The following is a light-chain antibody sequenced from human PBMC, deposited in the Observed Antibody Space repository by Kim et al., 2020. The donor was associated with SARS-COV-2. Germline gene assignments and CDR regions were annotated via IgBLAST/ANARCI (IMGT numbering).Light chain of an antibody. CDR2: LAS. CDR1: QTIVTW. Sequence: ASLGDRVSITCRASQTIVTWLAWYQQKPGKPPRLLIYLASSLETGVPSRFSGSGYGTEFTLTISDLQPDDFATYYCQQYNSAPYSFGQGTKLEI. J-gene: IGKJ2*03. CDR3: QQYNSAPYS. V-gene: IGKV1-5*03.